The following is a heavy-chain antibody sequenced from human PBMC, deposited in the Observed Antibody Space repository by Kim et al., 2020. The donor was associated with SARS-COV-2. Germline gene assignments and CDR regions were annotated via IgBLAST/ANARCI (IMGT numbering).Heavy chain of an antibody. J-gene: IGHJ4*02. CDR1: GYTFTGYY. CDR2: INPNSGGT. D-gene: IGHD6-19*01. V-gene: IGHV1-2*02. CDR3: AREKIAVAGTDFDY. Sequence: ASVKASCKASGYTFTGYYMHWVRQAPGQGLEWMGWINPNSGGTNYAQKFQGRVTMTRDTSISTAYMELSRLRSDDTAVYYCAREKIAVAGTDFDYWGQGTLVTVSS.